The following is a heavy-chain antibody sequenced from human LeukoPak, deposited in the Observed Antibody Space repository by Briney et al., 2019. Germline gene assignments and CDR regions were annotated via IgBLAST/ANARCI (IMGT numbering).Heavy chain of an antibody. D-gene: IGHD3-10*01. V-gene: IGHV4-59*01. Sequence: PSETLSLTCTVSGGSISSYYWSWIRQPPGKGLEWIGYIYYSGSTNYNPSLKSRVAISVDTSKNQFSLKLSSVTAADTVVYYCARAQPITMVRGVIYYYYYMDVWGKGTTVTVSS. CDR3: ARAQPITMVRGVIYYYYYMDV. CDR1: GGSISSYY. CDR2: IYYSGST. J-gene: IGHJ6*03.